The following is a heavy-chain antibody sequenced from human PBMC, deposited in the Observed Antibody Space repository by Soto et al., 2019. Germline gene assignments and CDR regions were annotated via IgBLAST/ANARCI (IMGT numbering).Heavy chain of an antibody. V-gene: IGHV4-59*08. J-gene: IGHJ4*02. Sequence: QVQLQESGPGLVKPSETLSLTCTVSGGSISSYYWSWIRQPPGKGLEWIGYIYYSGSTNYNPSLKSRVTISVDTSKNQFSLKLSSVTAADTAVYYCARHVRKDKSSSWSRYYFDYWGQGTLVTVSS. CDR3: ARHVRKDKSSSWSRYYFDY. CDR2: IYYSGST. D-gene: IGHD6-13*01. CDR1: GGSISSYY.